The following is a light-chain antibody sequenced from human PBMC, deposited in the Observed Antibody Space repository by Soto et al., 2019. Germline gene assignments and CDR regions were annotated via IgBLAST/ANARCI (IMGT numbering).Light chain of an antibody. CDR1: QSIATN. J-gene: IGKJ1*01. CDR2: ATS. Sequence: EVVMTQSPATLSVSPGERATLSCRASQSIATNLAWYQQKPGQAPRLLIYATSARATGIPARFSGSGSGTEFTLTISSLQSEDFAVYFCQQNSNWPWTFGQGTKVDIK. V-gene: IGKV3-15*01. CDR3: QQNSNWPWT.